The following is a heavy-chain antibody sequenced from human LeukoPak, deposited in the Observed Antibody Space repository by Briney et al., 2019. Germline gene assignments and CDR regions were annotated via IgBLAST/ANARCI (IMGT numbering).Heavy chain of an antibody. CDR2: IYYSGST. CDR1: GGSISSSSYY. J-gene: IGHJ4*02. CDR3: ARMKRITMIVVVIPRGLIDY. Sequence: SETLSLTCTVSGGSISSSSYYWGWIRQPPGKGLEWIGSIYYSGSTYYNPSLKSRVTISVDTSKNQFSLKLSSVTAADMAVYYCARMKRITMIVVVIPRGLIDYWGQGTLVTVSS. D-gene: IGHD3-22*01. V-gene: IGHV4-39*01.